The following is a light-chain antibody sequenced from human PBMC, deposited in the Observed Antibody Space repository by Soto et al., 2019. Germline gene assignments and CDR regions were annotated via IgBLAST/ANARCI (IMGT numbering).Light chain of an antibody. CDR3: SSFTCINTWV. J-gene: IGLJ3*02. CDR2: EVS. CDR1: SSDVGGYNY. V-gene: IGLV2-14*01. Sequence: QSVLTQPASVSGSPGQSITISCTGTSSDVGGYNYVSWYQQHPGKAPKLMIYEVSNRPSGVSNRFSGSKSGNTASLTISGLQAEDEADYYCSSFTCINTWVFGGGTKLTVL.